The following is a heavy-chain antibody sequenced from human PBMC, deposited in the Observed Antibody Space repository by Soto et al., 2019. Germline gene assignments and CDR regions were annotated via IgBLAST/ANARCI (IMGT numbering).Heavy chain of an antibody. D-gene: IGHD2-15*01. Sequence: QVQLVQSGAEVQKPGSSVKVSCKASGGTFSSYAISWVRQAPGQGLEWMGGIIPIFSTTNYAQKFQGRVTLTADESTSTAYMELSSLRSEDTAVYYCAREGYCSCGSCYNFQHWGQGTLVTVSS. J-gene: IGHJ1*01. CDR2: IIPIFSTT. V-gene: IGHV1-69*01. CDR1: GGTFSSYA. CDR3: AREGYCSCGSCYNFQH.